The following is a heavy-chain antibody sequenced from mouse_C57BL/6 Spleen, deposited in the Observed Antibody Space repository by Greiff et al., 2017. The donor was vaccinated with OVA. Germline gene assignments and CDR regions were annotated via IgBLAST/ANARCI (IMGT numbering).Heavy chain of an antibody. D-gene: IGHD1-1*01. CDR2: IDPSDSYT. J-gene: IGHJ1*03. Sequence: QVQLQQPGAELVRPGTSVKLSCKASGYTFTSYWMHWVKQRPGQGLEWIGVIDPSDSYTNYNQKFKGKATLTVDTSSSTAYMQLSSLTSEDSAVYYCASQVLYGSSYGYFDVWGTGTTVTVSS. CDR1: GYTFTSYW. CDR3: ASQVLYGSSYGYFDV. V-gene: IGHV1-59*01.